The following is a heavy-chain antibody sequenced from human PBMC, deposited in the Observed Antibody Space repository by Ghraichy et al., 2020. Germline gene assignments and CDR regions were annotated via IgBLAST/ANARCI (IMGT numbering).Heavy chain of an antibody. CDR1: GFTFSSYP. J-gene: IGHJ4*01. V-gene: IGHV3-30*04. D-gene: IGHD3-22*01. Sequence: GGSLRLSCAASGFTFSSYPMHWVRQAPGKGLEWVATVSSNGKDQFYADSVKGRFTISRDISTNTVYLQMNSLRTEDMALYYCAREGEYYYDSRGSFDSWGQGTLVTVSS. CDR2: VSSNGKDQ. CDR3: AREGEYYYDSRGSFDS.